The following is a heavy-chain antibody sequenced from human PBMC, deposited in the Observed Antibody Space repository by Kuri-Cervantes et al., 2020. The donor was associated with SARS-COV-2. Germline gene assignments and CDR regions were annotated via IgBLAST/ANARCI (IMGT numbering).Heavy chain of an antibody. D-gene: IGHD2-2*01. CDR1: GFTFSSYS. CDR2: ISSSSSYI. J-gene: IGHJ4*02. Sequence: LSLTCAASGFTFSSYSMNWVRQAPGKGLEWVSSISSSSSYIYYADSVKGRFTISRDNAKNSLYLQMNSLRAEDTAVYYCARVVVAPAATEKQWLVWRLHDYWGQGTLVTVSS. CDR3: ARVVVAPAATEKQWLVWRLHDY. V-gene: IGHV3-21*01.